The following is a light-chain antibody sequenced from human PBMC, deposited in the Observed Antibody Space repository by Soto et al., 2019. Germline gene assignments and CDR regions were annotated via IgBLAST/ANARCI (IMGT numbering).Light chain of an antibody. CDR1: SSDVGAYKY. J-gene: IGLJ1*01. V-gene: IGLV2-14*01. CDR2: EVT. CDR3: SSYTTSSALQV. Sequence: QSVLTQPASVSGSPGQSITISCTGTSSDVGAYKYVSWYQQHPGKAPKLMLYEVTSRPSGVSNRFSGSKSGNTASLTISGLQADDEADYYCSSYTTSSALQVFGTGTKV.